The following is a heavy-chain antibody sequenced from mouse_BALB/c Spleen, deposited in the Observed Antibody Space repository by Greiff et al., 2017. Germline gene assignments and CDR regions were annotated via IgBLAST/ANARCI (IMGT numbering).Heavy chain of an antibody. V-gene: IGHV14-3*02. D-gene: IGHD2-4*01. J-gene: IGHJ4*01. CDR1: GFNIKDTY. CDR2: IDPANGNT. CDR3: ARWGYYDYDDCAMEY. Sequence: VQLQQSGAELVKPGASVKLSCTASGFNIKDTYMHWVKQRPEQGLEWIGMIDPANGNTQYDPKFQGQATITADTSSNTAYLQLSSLTSEDTAVYYCARWGYYDYDDCAMEYGDQGTSVT.